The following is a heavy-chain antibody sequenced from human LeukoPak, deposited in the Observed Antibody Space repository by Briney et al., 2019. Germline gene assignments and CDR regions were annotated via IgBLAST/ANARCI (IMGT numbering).Heavy chain of an antibody. D-gene: IGHD2-21*02. CDR3: ARECGGDCYSGFDL. CDR1: GGSISSSSYY. CDR2: IYYSGST. V-gene: IGHV4-39*07. Sequence: SETLSLTCTVSGGSISSSSYYWGWIRQPPGKGLEWIGSIYYSGSTYYNPSLKSRVTISVDTSKNQFSLKLSSVTAADTAVYYCARECGGDCYSGFDLWGRGTLVTVSS. J-gene: IGHJ2*01.